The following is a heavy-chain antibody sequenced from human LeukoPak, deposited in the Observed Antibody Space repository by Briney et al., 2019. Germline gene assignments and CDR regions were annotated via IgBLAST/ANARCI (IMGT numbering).Heavy chain of an antibody. D-gene: IGHD1-14*01. J-gene: IGHJ4*02. CDR2: IYYSGDT. V-gene: IGHV4-39*01. CDR3: ARAYNRATFDY. CDR1: GGSLSNSGYY. Sequence: NPSETLSLTCTVSGGSLSNSGYYWGWIRQPPGKGLEWIGSIYYSGDTYYNPSLKSRVTISVDPSKNQFSLKLSSVTAADTTVYYCARAYNRATFDYWGQGTLVTVSS.